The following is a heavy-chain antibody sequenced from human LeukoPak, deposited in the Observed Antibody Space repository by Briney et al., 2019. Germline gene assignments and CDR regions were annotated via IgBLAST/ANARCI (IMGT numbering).Heavy chain of an antibody. CDR1: GGSISSYY. V-gene: IGHV4-59*01. J-gene: IGHJ6*03. CDR2: IYYSGST. CDR3: ARDANSGYADGYVDV. Sequence: SETLSLTCTVSGGSISSYYWSWIQQPPGKGLEWIGYIYYSGSTNYNPSLKSRVTISVDTSKNQFSLKLSSMTAADTAVYYCARDANSGYADGYVDVWGKGTTVTVSS. D-gene: IGHD5-12*01.